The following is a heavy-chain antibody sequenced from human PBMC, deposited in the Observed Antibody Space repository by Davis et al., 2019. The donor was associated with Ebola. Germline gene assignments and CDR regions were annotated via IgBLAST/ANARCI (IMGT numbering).Heavy chain of an antibody. D-gene: IGHD4-17*01. Sequence: AASVKVSCKASGYTFTSYAMHWVRQAPGQRLEWMGWINAGNGNTKYSQKFQGRVTITRDTSASTAYMELSSLRSEDTAVYYCARVVRKYYGDYFDAFEIWGQGTMVTVSS. CDR2: INAGNGNT. CDR3: ARVVRKYYGDYFDAFEI. V-gene: IGHV1-3*01. CDR1: GYTFTSYA. J-gene: IGHJ3*02.